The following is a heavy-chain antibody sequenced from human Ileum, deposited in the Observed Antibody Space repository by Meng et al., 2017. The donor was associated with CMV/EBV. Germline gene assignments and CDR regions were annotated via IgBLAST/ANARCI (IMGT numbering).Heavy chain of an antibody. D-gene: IGHD1-1*01. CDR2: IHISGAT. Sequence: GQVQESGPGLVEPSETLSLTCTVSGGSIGSGDYYWSWIRQPAGKGLEWIGRIHISGATNYNPSLKSRVTMSVDTSKNQFSLKVRSVTAADTAVYYCAREMSRTGFFDYWGQGNLVTVSS. CDR3: AREMSRTGFFDY. J-gene: IGHJ4*02. CDR1: GGSIGSGDYY. V-gene: IGHV4-61*02.